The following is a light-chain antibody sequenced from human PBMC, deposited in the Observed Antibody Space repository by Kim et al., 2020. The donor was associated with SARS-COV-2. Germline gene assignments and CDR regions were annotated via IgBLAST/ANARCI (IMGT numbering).Light chain of an antibody. V-gene: IGKV1-5*03. J-gene: IGKJ1*01. Sequence: ASVGGRGTITCRASQSVSAWLAWYQQQPGKAPNLLIYTASSLESGVPSRFSASGSGTEFTLTISSLQPDDFATYYCLQYNAYSPWTFGQGTKLEI. CDR1: QSVSAW. CDR2: TAS. CDR3: LQYNAYSPWT.